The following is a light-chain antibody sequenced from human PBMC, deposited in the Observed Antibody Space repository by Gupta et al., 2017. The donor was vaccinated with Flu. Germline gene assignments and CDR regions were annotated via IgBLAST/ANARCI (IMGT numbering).Light chain of an antibody. CDR2: EVI. CDR3: SSYTSSNSLE. CDR1: SSDVGGYNY. J-gene: IGLJ3*02. Sequence: QSALTQPASVSGSPGQSITISCTGTSSDVGGYNYVSWYQHHPGKAPKLMIYEVINRPSGVSNRFSGSKSGNTASLTISGPQAEDETDYYCSSYTSSNSLEFGGGTKLTVL. V-gene: IGLV2-14*01.